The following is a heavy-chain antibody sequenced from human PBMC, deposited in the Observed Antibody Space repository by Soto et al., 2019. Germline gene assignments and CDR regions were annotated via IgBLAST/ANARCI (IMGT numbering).Heavy chain of an antibody. J-gene: IGHJ6*02. CDR2: ISGSGTTI. Sequence: GGSLRLSCSASGFTFSSYAMSWVRQAPGKGLEWISYISGSGTTIYYADSVKVRFTISRDNAKKSLYLQMNSLRAEDTAVYYCAREVTVFGVIIPTPMDVWGQGTTVTVSS. V-gene: IGHV3-48*03. D-gene: IGHD3-3*01. CDR1: GFTFSSYA. CDR3: AREVTVFGVIIPTPMDV.